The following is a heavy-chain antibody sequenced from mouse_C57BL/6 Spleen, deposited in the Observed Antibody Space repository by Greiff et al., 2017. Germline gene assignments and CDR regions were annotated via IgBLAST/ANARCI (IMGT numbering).Heavy chain of an antibody. J-gene: IGHJ2*01. V-gene: IGHV1-52*01. Sequence: QVQLQQPGAELVRPGSSVKLSCKASGYTFTSYWMHRVKQRPIQGLEWIGNIDPSDSETHYNQKFKDKATLTVAKSSSTAYMQLSSLTSEDSAVYYCARWGYAENYWGQGTTLTVSS. CDR1: GYTFTSYW. CDR2: IDPSDSET. CDR3: ARWGYAENY. D-gene: IGHD3-1*01.